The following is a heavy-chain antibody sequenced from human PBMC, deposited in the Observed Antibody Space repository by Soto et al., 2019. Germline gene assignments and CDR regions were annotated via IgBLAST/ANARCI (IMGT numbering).Heavy chain of an antibody. CDR2: ISPSGGST. V-gene: IGHV1-46*03. D-gene: IGHD6-19*01. J-gene: IGHJ5*02. CDR3: ARVSSGWYPNWFDP. Sequence: QVQLVQSGAEVKKPGASVKVSCKASGYTFTSYYMHWVRQAPGQGLEWMGIISPSGGSTSYAQKFKGRVTITRDTSTSTVYMELSSLRSEDTAVYYWARVSSGWYPNWFDPWGQGTLVTVSA. CDR1: GYTFTSYY.